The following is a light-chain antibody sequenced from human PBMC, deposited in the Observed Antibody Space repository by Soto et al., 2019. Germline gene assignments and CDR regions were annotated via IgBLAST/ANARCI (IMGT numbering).Light chain of an antibody. CDR2: GAS. Sequence: EIVLNQSPRTLSLSPGERGARSFRASQSVSSSLAWYQQKPGQAPRLLIFGASTRASGIPARFSGSGFGTEFTLAVRSLQSEDFAVDFCQQYQNWPIVGQGTRLEIK. V-gene: IGKV3-15*01. J-gene: IGKJ5*01. CDR1: QSVSSS. CDR3: QQYQNWPI.